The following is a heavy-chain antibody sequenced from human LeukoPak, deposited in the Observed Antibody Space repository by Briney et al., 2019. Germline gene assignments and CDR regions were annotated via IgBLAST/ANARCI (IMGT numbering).Heavy chain of an antibody. D-gene: IGHD2-21*01. V-gene: IGHV4-4*07. CDR1: GGSISSDY. J-gene: IGHJ4*02. CDR2: IYTSGST. CDR3: ARDRFGGEDYFDY. Sequence: SETLFLTCTVPGGSISSDYWSWIRQPAGKGLEWIGRIYTSGSTNYNPSLKSRVTMSVDTYKNQFSLKLSSVTAADTAVYYCARDRFGGEDYFDYWGQGTLVTVSS.